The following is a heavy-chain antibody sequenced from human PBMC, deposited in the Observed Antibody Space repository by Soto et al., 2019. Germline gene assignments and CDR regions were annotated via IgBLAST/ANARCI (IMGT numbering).Heavy chain of an antibody. CDR1: GFTFSTYA. CDR2: ISGSGDFT. J-gene: IGHJ4*02. V-gene: IGHV3-23*01. CDR3: AKNTGRGLFFDS. Sequence: GGSLRLSCAASGFTFSTYAMTWVRQAPGKGLEWVSSISGSGDFTFYSDSVQGRFTISRDNSENTVFLELKRLRAEDPAVYYCAKNTGRGLFFDSWGQGTLVTVSS. D-gene: IGHD2-2*02.